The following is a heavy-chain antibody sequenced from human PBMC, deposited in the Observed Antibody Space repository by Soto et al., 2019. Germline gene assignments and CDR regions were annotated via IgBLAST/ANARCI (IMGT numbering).Heavy chain of an antibody. Sequence: SQTLSLTCAISGDSVSSNSAAWNWIRQSPSRGLEWLGRTYYRSKWYNDYAVSVKSRITINPDTSKNQFSLQLNSVTPEDTAAYYCSSDLADLVVGTITSYYYYGMDVWGQGTTVTVSS. CDR3: SSDLADLVVGTITSYYYYGMDV. D-gene: IGHD5-12*01. J-gene: IGHJ6*02. V-gene: IGHV6-1*01. CDR1: GDSVSSNSAA. CDR2: TYYRSKWYN.